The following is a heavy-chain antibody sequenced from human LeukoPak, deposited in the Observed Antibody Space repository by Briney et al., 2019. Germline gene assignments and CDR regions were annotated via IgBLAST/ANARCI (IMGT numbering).Heavy chain of an antibody. D-gene: IGHD6-19*01. CDR1: GLTFSSYT. CDR2: ITSTGSDI. V-gene: IGHV3-21*01. CDR3: ARGIESSGWLSWFDP. J-gene: IGHJ5*02. Sequence: GGSLRLSCAASGLTFSSYTMNWVRQAPGKGLEWVSSITSTGSDIYYADSVKGRFTISRDNAKNSLYLQVNSLRAEDTAVYYCARGIESSGWLSWFDPWGQGTLVTVSS.